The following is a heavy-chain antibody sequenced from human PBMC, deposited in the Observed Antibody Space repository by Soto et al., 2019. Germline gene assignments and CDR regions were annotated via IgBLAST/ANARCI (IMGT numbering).Heavy chain of an antibody. CDR3: ARHSNEYRKSLDY. CDR1: GGSISSYY. J-gene: IGHJ4*02. CDR2: IYYSGSS. Sequence: SETLSLTCTVSGGSISSYYWTWIRQPPGKGLEWIAYIYYSGSSNSNPFLKSRVSISVDTSKNQFSLKLSSVTAADTAVYYCARHSNEYRKSLDYWGRGTLVTVSS. D-gene: IGHD1-1*01. V-gene: IGHV4-59*08.